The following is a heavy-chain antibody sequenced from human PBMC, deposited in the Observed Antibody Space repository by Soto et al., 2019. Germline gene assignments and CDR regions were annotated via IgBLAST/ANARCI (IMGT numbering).Heavy chain of an antibody. Sequence: QLQLVESGGGVVQPGRSLRLSCAASGFTFSDYGMHWVRQAPGTGLEWVAVISYDGSDKYYADSVKGRFTISRDNSKNRLYQQMNSLRAEDTAVYYCATLERLFDYWGQGTLVTVSS. CDR1: GFTFSDYG. J-gene: IGHJ4*02. D-gene: IGHD1-1*01. CDR3: ATLERLFDY. CDR2: ISYDGSDK. V-gene: IGHV3-30*03.